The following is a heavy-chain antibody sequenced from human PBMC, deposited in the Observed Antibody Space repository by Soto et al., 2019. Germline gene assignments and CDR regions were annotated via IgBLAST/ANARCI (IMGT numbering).Heavy chain of an antibody. CDR1: GFSLSNARMG. J-gene: IGHJ4*02. V-gene: IGHV2-26*01. CDR3: ARITLDNWNPTRYYFAY. D-gene: IGHD1-20*01. CDR2: IFSNDEK. Sequence: SGPTLVNPTETLTLTCTVSGFSLSNARMGVSWIRQPPGKALEWLAHIFSNDEKSYSTSLKSRLTISKDTSKSQVVLAMTNMDPVDTATYYCARITLDNWNPTRYYFAYWGQGTLVTVSS.